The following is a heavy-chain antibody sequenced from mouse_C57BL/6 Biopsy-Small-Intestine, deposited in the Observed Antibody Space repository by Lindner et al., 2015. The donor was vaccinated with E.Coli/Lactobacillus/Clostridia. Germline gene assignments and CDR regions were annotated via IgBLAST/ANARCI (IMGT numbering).Heavy chain of an antibody. D-gene: IGHD1-1*01. Sequence: VQLQESGPELVKPGASVKISCKASGYSFTGYYIHWVKQSHGNILDWIGYISPYNAISSYNQKFKGKALLTVDKSSSTAYMELRSLTSEDSAVYYCIEGTTVVGRYWYFDVWGTGTTVTVSS. CDR1: GYSFTGYY. CDR2: ISPYNAIS. CDR3: IEGTTVVGRYWYFDV. V-gene: IGHV1-31*01. J-gene: IGHJ1*03.